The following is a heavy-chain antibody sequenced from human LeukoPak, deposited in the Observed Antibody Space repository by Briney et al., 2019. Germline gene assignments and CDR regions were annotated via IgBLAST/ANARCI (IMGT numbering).Heavy chain of an antibody. J-gene: IGHJ4*02. D-gene: IGHD5-12*01. CDR3: ARTFNGFDPNFDH. Sequence: HPGGSLRLSCAASGFTFSNHAMNWVRQVPGKGLVWVSTISTDGDGPHYADSVKGRFTIYRDNMKNTLYLQMDNLRDVDTAVYFCARTFNGFDPNFDHWGQGTPVTVSS. CDR1: GFTFSNHA. CDR2: ISTDGDGP. V-gene: IGHV3-23*01.